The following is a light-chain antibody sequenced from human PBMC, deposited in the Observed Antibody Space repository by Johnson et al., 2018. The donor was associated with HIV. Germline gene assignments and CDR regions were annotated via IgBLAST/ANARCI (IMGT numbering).Light chain of an antibody. J-gene: IGLJ1*01. CDR3: GTWASSLSAPLYV. CDR1: SSNIGNNY. Sequence: QSVLTQPPSVSAAPGQKVTISCSGSSSNIGNNYVSWYQQLPGTAPKLLIYENNKRPSGIPDRFSGSKSGTSATLGITGLQTGDEADYYCGTWASSLSAPLYVVGTGTKVTVL. V-gene: IGLV1-51*02. CDR2: ENN.